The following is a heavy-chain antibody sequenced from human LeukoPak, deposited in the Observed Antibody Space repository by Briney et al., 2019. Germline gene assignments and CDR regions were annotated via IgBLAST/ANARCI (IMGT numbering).Heavy chain of an antibody. CDR1: GYIFTSYG. J-gene: IGHJ4*02. Sequence: ASVKVPCKASGYIFTSYGISWVRQAPGQGLEWMGWISGYNGNTYSTQKLQGRVTMATDTSTFTSYMELRSLTPDDTAIYYCARDCSGGSCHFDYRGQGTLVTVSS. D-gene: IGHD2-15*01. V-gene: IGHV1-18*01. CDR3: ARDCSGGSCHFDY. CDR2: ISGYNGNT.